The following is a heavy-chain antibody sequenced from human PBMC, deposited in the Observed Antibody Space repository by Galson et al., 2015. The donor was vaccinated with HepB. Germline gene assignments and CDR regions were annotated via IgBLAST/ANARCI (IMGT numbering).Heavy chain of an antibody. CDR2: IYYSGST. CDR3: ASHYYDSSGYYYFDY. D-gene: IGHD3-22*01. J-gene: IGHJ4*02. Sequence: TLSLTCTVSGGSISSGDYYWSWIRQPPGKGLEWIGYIYYSGSTYYNPSLKSRVTISVDTSKNQFSLKLSSATAADTAVYYCASHYYDSSGYYYFDYWGQGTLVTVSS. CDR1: GGSISSGDYY. V-gene: IGHV4-30-4*01.